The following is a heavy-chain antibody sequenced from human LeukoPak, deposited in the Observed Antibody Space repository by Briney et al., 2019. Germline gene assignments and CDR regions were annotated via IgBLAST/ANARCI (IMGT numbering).Heavy chain of an antibody. J-gene: IGHJ4*02. D-gene: IGHD5-18*01. CDR2: ISSSSNTI. CDR3: ARESVRGYSYGNFDY. Sequence: PGGSLRLSCAASGSTFSSYSMNWVRQAPGKGLEWVSYISSSSNTIYYTDSVKGRLTISRDNAKNSLYLQMNSLRDEDTAVYYCARESVRGYSYGNFDYWGQGTLVTVSS. V-gene: IGHV3-48*02. CDR1: GSTFSSYS.